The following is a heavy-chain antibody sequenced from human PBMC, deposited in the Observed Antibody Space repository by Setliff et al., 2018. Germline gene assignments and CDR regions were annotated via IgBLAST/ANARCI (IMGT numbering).Heavy chain of an antibody. V-gene: IGHV1-18*01. CDR1: GYTFTSYG. D-gene: IGHD3-16*01. CDR2: ISGYNGNT. Sequence: ASVKVSCKASGYTFTSYGFSWVRQAPGQGLEWMGWISGYNGNTNYAQKVQGRVTMTTDTSTGTIYMELRSLGADDTAVYYCSGFGLYYEAVYGGGDYYYYGMDVWGQGTTVTVSS. CDR3: SGFGLYYEAVYGGGDYYYYGMDV. J-gene: IGHJ6*02.